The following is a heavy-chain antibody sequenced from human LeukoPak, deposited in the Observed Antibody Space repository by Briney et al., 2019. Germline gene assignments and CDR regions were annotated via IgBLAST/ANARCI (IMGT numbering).Heavy chain of an antibody. J-gene: IGHJ6*02. V-gene: IGHV3-30*04. D-gene: IGHD5-12*01. CDR2: ISYDGSNK. CDR3: TRGGTEIYYYHYGMDV. Sequence: GGSLRLSCAASGLTFNRYAMHWVRQAPGKGLEWVAVISYDGSNKYYAGSVKGRFTISRDNSKNTLYLQMNSLRVEDTAVYFCTRGGTEIYYYHYGMDVWGQGTTVTVSS. CDR1: GLTFNRYA.